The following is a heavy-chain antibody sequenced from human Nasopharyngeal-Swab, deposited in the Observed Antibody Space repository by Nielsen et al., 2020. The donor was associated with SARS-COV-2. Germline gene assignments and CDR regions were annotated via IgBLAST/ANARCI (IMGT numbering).Heavy chain of an antibody. Sequence: GGSLRLSCAASGFTFSSYAMSWVRQAPGKGLEWVANIKQDGSEKYYVDAVKGRFTISRDNAKNSLYLQMNSLRAEDTAVYYCARASGSGSFDYWGQGTLVTVSS. V-gene: IGHV3-7*01. D-gene: IGHD3-10*01. CDR3: ARASGSGSFDY. CDR2: IKQDGSEK. CDR1: GFTFSSYA. J-gene: IGHJ4*02.